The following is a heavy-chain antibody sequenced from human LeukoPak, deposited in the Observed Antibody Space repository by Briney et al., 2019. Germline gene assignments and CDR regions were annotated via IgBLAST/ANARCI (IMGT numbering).Heavy chain of an antibody. CDR1: GGSISSYY. Sequence: PSETLSLTCTVSGGSISSYYWSWIRQPPGKGLEWIGYIYYSGCTNYNPSLKSRVTISVDTSKNQFSLKLSSVTAADTAVYYCARSLKDIVVVPAAYNWFDPWGQGTLVTVSS. J-gene: IGHJ5*02. D-gene: IGHD2-2*01. CDR3: ARSLKDIVVVPAAYNWFDP. V-gene: IGHV4-59*01. CDR2: IYYSGCT.